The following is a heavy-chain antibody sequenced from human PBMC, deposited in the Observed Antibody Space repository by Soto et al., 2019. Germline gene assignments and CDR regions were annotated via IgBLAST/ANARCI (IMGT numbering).Heavy chain of an antibody. D-gene: IGHD3-22*01. J-gene: IGHJ4*02. V-gene: IGHV4-31*03. CDR1: GGSINSGHYY. CDR3: ARESNCLSSSCHSFDF. Sequence: QVQLQESGPRLAKPSQNLSLTCTVSGGSINSGHYYWSWIRQLPGKGLEWIGYVDYSGNTYYNPSLKSRLTTSVDTSKTQFSLRLNSVTAADTAVYYCARESNCLSSSCHSFDFWGEGTLVTVSS. CDR2: VDYSGNT.